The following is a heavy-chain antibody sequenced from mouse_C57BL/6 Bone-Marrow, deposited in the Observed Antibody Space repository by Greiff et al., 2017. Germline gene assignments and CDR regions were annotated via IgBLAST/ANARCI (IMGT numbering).Heavy chain of an antibody. CDR3: ARTLSYYLAWFAY. CDR2: IHPNSGST. V-gene: IGHV1-64*01. Sequence: VQLQQPGAELVKPGASVKLSCKASGYTFTSYWMHWVKQRPGQGLEWIGMIHPNSGSTNYNEKFKSKATLTVDKSSSTAYMQLSSLTSEDSAVYYCARTLSYYLAWFAYWGQGTLVTVSA. CDR1: GYTFTSYW. J-gene: IGHJ3*01. D-gene: IGHD2-12*01.